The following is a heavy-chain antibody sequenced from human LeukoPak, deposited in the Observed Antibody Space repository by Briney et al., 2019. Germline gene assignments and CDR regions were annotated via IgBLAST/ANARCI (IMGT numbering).Heavy chain of an antibody. CDR2: IYYSGST. Sequence: PSETLSLTCTVSGGSISSSSYYWGWIRQPPGKGLEWIGSIYYSGSTYYNPSLKSRVTISVDTSKNQFSLKLSSVTAADTAVYYCARDSGYSSGWYGYWGQGTLVTVSS. CDR1: GGSISSSSYY. J-gene: IGHJ4*02. V-gene: IGHV4-39*07. D-gene: IGHD6-19*01. CDR3: ARDSGYSSGWYGY.